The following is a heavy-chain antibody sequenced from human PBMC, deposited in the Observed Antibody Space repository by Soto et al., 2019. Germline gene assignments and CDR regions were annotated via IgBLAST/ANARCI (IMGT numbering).Heavy chain of an antibody. D-gene: IGHD3-22*01. Sequence: ASVKVSCKASGYTFTSYVISWVRHAPGQGLEWMGWISAYNGNTNYAQKLQGRVTMTTDTSTSTAYMELRSLRSDDTAVYYCARGATYYYDSSGYAELDYWGQGTLVTVSS. V-gene: IGHV1-18*01. CDR2: ISAYNGNT. CDR3: ARGATYYYDSSGYAELDY. CDR1: GYTFTSYV. J-gene: IGHJ4*02.